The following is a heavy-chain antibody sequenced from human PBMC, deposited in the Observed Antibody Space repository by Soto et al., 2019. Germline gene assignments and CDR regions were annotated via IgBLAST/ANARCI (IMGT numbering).Heavy chain of an antibody. CDR3: ARVIWSGHLTSDL. V-gene: IGHV3-48*02. Sequence: DVQVAESGGGLVQPGGSLRLSCAASGFTFSSNIMNWVRQAAGKGLEWISYISSSSSTIYADSVKGRFTISRDNAKNSLYLQMNSLRDEDTAVYYCARVIWSGHLTSDLWGQGTLVTVSS. D-gene: IGHD3-3*01. J-gene: IGHJ5*02. CDR1: GFTFSSNI. CDR2: ISSSSSTI.